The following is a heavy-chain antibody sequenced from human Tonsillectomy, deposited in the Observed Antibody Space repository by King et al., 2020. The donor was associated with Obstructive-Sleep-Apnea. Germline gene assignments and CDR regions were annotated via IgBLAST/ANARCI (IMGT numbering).Heavy chain of an antibody. CDR2: IYYSGST. V-gene: IGHV4-31*03. CDR1: GGSISSGGYY. CDR3: ARDSEGPYGGNCFGVDY. Sequence: QLQESGPGLVKPSQTLSLICTVSGGSISSGGYYWSWIRQHPGKGLEWIGYIYYSGSTYYNPSLKSRVTISVDTSKNQFSLKLESVTAADTAVYYCARDSEGPYGGNCFGVDYWGQGTLVTVSS. D-gene: IGHD4-23*01. J-gene: IGHJ4*02.